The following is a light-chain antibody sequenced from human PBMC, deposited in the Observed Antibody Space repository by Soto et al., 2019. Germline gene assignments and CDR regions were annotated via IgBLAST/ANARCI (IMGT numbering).Light chain of an antibody. CDR1: QSVSSY. CDR3: QQRSNWPT. J-gene: IGKJ1*01. Sequence: EIVLTQSPATLSLSPGERATLSCRASQSVSSYLAWYQQKPGQAPRLLIYDASNRATGIPARFSGSGSGTVFTLTIGILEPEDFAVYYCQQRSNWPTFGQGTKVECK. V-gene: IGKV3-11*01. CDR2: DAS.